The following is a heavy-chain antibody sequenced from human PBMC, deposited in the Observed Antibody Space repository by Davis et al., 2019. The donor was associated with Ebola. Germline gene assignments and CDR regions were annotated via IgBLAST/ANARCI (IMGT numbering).Heavy chain of an antibody. CDR2: INPSGGST. Sequence: AASVKVSCKASGYTFTTYYLHWVRQAPGQGLEWMGIINPSGGSTSYAQKFQGRVTVTRDTSTSTVYMELSSLRSEDTAVYYCARHCSGGSCYIDAFDIWGQGTMVTVSS. CDR1: GYTFTTYY. CDR3: ARHCSGGSCYIDAFDI. D-gene: IGHD2-15*01. V-gene: IGHV1-46*03. J-gene: IGHJ3*02.